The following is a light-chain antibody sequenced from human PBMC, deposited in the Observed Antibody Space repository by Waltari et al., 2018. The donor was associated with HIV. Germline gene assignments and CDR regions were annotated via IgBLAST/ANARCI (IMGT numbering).Light chain of an antibody. V-gene: IGKV1-5*03. CDR1: QSISSW. CDR2: KAS. J-gene: IGKJ1*01. CDR3: QQYNSYPWT. Sequence: DIQMTQSPDTLSASIGDRVTITCRASQSISSWLAWYQQKPGKAPNTLIHKASSLESGVPSRFSGSGSGTEFTLTISSLQPDDFATYYCQQYNSYPWTFGQGTKVEIK.